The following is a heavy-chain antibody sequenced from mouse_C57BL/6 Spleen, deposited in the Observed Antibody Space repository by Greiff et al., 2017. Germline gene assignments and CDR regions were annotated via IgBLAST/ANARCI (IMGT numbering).Heavy chain of an antibody. CDR3: ARGGYGNLDD. CDR2: IYPSDSET. J-gene: IGHJ2*01. V-gene: IGHV1-61*01. D-gene: IGHD2-1*01. Sequence: QVQLQQPGAELVRPGSSVTLSCKTSGYTFTSYWMDWVKQRPGQGLEWIGNIYPSDSETHYNQKFKDKATLTVDKSSSTAYMQLSSLTSEDSAVYYCARGGYGNLDDWGQGTTLTVSS. CDR1: GYTFTSYW.